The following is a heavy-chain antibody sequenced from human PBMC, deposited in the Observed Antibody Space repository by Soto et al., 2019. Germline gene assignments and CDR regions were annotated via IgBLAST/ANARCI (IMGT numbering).Heavy chain of an antibody. V-gene: IGHV1-69*13. CDR3: ARKRRDGYNSYYYGMDV. Sequence: GASVKVSCKASGGTFSSYAISWVRQAPGQGLEWMGGIIPIFGTANYAQKFQGRVTITADESTSTAYMELSSLRSEDTAVYYCARKRRDGYNSYYYGMDVWGQGTTVTVSS. CDR1: GGTFSSYA. D-gene: IGHD5-12*01. CDR2: IIPIFGTA. J-gene: IGHJ6*02.